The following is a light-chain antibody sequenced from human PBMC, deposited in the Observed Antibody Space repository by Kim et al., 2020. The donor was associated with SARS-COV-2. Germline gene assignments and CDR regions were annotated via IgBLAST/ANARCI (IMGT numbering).Light chain of an antibody. V-gene: IGLV2-23*02. J-gene: IGLJ1*01. CDR2: GVS. CDR1: PIDVGTYYF. Sequence: QSISISQTGPPIDVGTYYFVAWYLLPAGPAPKVITSGVSWRPSGVSSRFSASRSCNTASLTIPGLQPEDAGDYYCCSYAGRNTFAVFGTGTKVTVL. CDR3: CSYAGRNTFAV.